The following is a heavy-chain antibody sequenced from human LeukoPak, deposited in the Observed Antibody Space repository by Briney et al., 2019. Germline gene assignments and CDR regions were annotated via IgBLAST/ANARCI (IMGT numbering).Heavy chain of an antibody. V-gene: IGHV1-2*02. J-gene: IGHJ4*02. D-gene: IGHD6-6*01. CDR1: GYTFTGCY. CDR2: INPNSGGT. CDR3: ARDRQRYSSSSFDY. Sequence: ASVKVSCKASGYTFTGCYMHWVRQAPGQGLEWMGWINPNSGGTNYAQKFQGRVTMTRDTSITTAYMDLSSLRSDDTAVYFCARDRQRYSSSSFDYWGQGTLVTVSS.